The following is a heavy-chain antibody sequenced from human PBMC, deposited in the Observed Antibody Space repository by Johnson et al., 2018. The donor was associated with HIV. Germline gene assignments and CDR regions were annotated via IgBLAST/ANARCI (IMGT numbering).Heavy chain of an antibody. Sequence: QVQLVESGGGVVQPGRSLRLSCAASGFTFRTFPMHWVRQAPGKGLEWMAFISYNEDKKYYADSVKGRFTISRDNSKNTLYLYMNSLRAEDTAVYYCAKGGLRYFDWSQGDGFDIWGQGTMVTVSS. D-gene: IGHD3-9*01. V-gene: IGHV3-30*04. CDR3: AKGGLRYFDWSQGDGFDI. CDR2: ISYNEDKK. J-gene: IGHJ3*02. CDR1: GFTFRTFP.